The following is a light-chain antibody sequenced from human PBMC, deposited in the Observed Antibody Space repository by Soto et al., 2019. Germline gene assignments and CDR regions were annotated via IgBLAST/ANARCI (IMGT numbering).Light chain of an antibody. CDR2: EVS. CDR1: SSDVGGYNY. V-gene: IGLV2-8*01. CDR3: SSYAASNNYV. J-gene: IGLJ1*01. Sequence: QSSLTQPPSASGSPGQSVTISCTGTSSDVGGYNYVSWYQQHPGKAPKLMIYEVSKRPSGVPDRFSGSKSGNTASLTVSGLQAEDEADYYCSSYAASNNYVFGTGTKDTVL.